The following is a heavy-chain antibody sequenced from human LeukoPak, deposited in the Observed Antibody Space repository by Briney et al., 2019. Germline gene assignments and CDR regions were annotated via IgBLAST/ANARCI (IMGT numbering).Heavy chain of an antibody. V-gene: IGHV4-39*01. D-gene: IGHD1-26*01. CDR2: YSGST. CDR3: ATLGLLRGAGFNLATHLDY. Sequence: PSETVSLTCTVSGVSISNNYFYWARIRQPPGKGLELIGYSGSTFYNSSLKCRVTIYADTSQNQFSLSLTSVTAADTAVYYCATLGLLRGAGFNLATHLDYWGQGTLVAVSS. CDR1: GVSISNNYFY. J-gene: IGHJ4*02.